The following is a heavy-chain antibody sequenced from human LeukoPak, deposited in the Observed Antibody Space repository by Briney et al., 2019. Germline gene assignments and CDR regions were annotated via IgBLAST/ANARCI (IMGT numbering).Heavy chain of an antibody. CDR3: ARAGYNWEHDY. D-gene: IGHD5-24*01. V-gene: IGHV3-74*01. CDR1: GFTFNAHW. CDR2: ISSDVSDT. Sequence: GGSLRLSCTASGFTFNAHWMYWIRQAPGKGLVWVSRISSDVSDTNYADSVKGRFTISRDNAKNTLYLQMNSLRVEDTAVYYCARAGYNWEHDYWGGGTLVTVSS. J-gene: IGHJ4*02.